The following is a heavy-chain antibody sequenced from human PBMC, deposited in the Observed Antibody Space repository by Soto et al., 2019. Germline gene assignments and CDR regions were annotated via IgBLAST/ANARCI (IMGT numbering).Heavy chain of an antibody. J-gene: IGHJ6*03. Sequence: SEXLSLTCTVSGGSIISISYYWGWIRQPPGKGLEWIGSIYYSGSTYYNPSLKSRVTISVDTSKNQFSLKLSSVTAADTAVYYCARHRNYDRYYYYMDVWGKGTTVTVSS. CDR2: IYYSGST. D-gene: IGHD1-7*01. CDR1: GGSIISISYY. V-gene: IGHV4-39*01. CDR3: ARHRNYDRYYYYMDV.